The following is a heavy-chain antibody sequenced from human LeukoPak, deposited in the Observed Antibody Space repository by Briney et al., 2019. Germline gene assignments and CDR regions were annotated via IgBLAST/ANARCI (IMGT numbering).Heavy chain of an antibody. D-gene: IGHD5-18*01. V-gene: IGHV1-18*01. CDR2: ISAYNGNT. Sequence: GASVKVSCTASGYTFTSYVISWVRQAPGQGLEWMGWISAYNGNTNYAQKLQGRVTMTTDTSTSTAYMELRSLRSDDTAVYYCARDRAGYSYGTFDYWGQGTLVTVSS. CDR1: GYTFTSYV. CDR3: ARDRAGYSYGTFDY. J-gene: IGHJ4*02.